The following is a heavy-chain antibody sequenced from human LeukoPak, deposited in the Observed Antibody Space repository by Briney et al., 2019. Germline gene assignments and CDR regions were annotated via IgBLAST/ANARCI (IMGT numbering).Heavy chain of an antibody. CDR1: GFTVSSKY. J-gene: IGHJ4*02. CDR3: ASGIEVGPIYFDY. V-gene: IGHV3-66*01. CDR2: IYSGGDT. D-gene: IGHD6-19*01. Sequence: HSGGSQRLSCAASGFTVSSKYMSWVRQAPGKGLEWVSVIYSGGDTYYADSVKGRFTISRDNSKNTVNLQMNSLRAEDTAVYYCASGIEVGPIYFDYWGQGTLVTVSS.